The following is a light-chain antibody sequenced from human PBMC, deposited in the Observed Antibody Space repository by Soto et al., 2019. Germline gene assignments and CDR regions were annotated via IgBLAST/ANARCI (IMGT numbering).Light chain of an antibody. J-gene: IGKJ5*01. CDR1: QSISSH. Sequence: DIQKTQSPSSLSASVGDRVTITCRASQSISSHLNWYQQKPGKAPKLLIYAASSLQSGVPSRFSGSGSGTDFTLTISSLQPEDFATYYCQQSYSVSITFGQGTRLEIK. CDR2: AAS. CDR3: QQSYSVSIT. V-gene: IGKV1-39*01.